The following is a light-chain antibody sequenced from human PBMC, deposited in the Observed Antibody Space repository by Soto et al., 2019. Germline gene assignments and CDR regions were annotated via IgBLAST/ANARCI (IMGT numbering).Light chain of an antibody. CDR2: AAT. J-gene: IGKJ4*01. CDR1: QPINNW. Sequence: DIQLPQSPSSVSASVGDRVTITCRASQPINNWVAWYQQRAGKAPNLLIYAATNLLSGVPSRFSGSRSGTDFTLTISSLQPEDFATYYCKQANAFPPAFGGGTKVDLK. V-gene: IGKV1-12*01. CDR3: KQANAFPPA.